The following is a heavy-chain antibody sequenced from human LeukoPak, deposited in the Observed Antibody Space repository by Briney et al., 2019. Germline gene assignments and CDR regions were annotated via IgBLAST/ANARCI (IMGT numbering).Heavy chain of an antibody. Sequence: SETLSLTCAVSGGSTRSDSYYWGWIRQPPGKGLEWIGSIYYSGNTYYTPSLKSRVTISVDKSKNQFSLKLSSVTAADTAVYYCARDASGSYYFSSWFDPWGQGTLVTVSS. V-gene: IGHV4-39*07. CDR3: ARDASGSYYFSSWFDP. J-gene: IGHJ5*02. CDR2: IYYSGNT. CDR1: GGSTRSDSYY. D-gene: IGHD1-26*01.